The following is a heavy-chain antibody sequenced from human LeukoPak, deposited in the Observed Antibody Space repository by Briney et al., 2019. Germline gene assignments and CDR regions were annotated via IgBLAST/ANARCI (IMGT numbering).Heavy chain of an antibody. Sequence: GGSLRLSCVVSGFSFTTYVMSWVRQAPGKGLEWVANIKQDGSEKYYVDSVKGRFTISRDNAKNSLSLQMNGLRAEDTAVYYCATDGGNYPDRFDPWGQGTLVTVSS. V-gene: IGHV3-7*04. J-gene: IGHJ5*02. CDR1: GFSFTTYV. CDR2: IKQDGSEK. CDR3: ATDGGNYPDRFDP. D-gene: IGHD3-16*01.